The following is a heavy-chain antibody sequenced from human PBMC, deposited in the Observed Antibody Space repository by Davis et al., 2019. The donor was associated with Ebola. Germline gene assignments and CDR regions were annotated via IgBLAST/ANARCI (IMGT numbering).Heavy chain of an antibody. CDR3: ARVWATNYGMDV. D-gene: IGHD3-16*01. J-gene: IGHJ6*04. Sequence: GESLKISCAASGFTVSSNYMSWIRQAPGKGLEWVSYISSSGSTIYYADSVKGRFTISRDNAKNSLYLQMNSLRAEDTAVYYCARVWATNYGMDVWGKGTTVTVSS. CDR1: GFTVSSNY. CDR2: ISSSGSTI. V-gene: IGHV3-11*01.